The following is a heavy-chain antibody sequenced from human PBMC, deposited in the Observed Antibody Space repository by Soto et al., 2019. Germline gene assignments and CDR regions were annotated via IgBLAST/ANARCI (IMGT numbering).Heavy chain of an antibody. D-gene: IGHD4-17*01. CDR3: ARGHDYGDYPTLYY. V-gene: IGHV4-59*01. J-gene: IGHJ4*02. CDR2: IYYSGST. CDR1: GGSISSYY. Sequence: QVQLQESGPGLVKPSETLSLTCTVSGGSISSYYWSWIRQPPGKGLEWIGYIYYSGSTNYNPSLKSRVTISVDTSKNQFSLKLSSVTAADTAVYYCARGHDYGDYPTLYYWGQGTLVTVSS.